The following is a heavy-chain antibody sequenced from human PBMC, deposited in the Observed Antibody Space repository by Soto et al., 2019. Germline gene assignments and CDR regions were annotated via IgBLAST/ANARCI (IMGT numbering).Heavy chain of an antibody. Sequence: GGSLRLSCAASGFTFSSFWMDWVRQPPGKGLEWVANISPDGSEKHYVDSVKGRFTISRDNARNSLYLQMRSLTAEDSALYYCSRSLNSWGQGDRVTVSS. CDR3: SRSLNS. J-gene: IGHJ4*02. CDR1: GFTFSSFW. CDR2: ISPDGSEK. V-gene: IGHV3-7*01.